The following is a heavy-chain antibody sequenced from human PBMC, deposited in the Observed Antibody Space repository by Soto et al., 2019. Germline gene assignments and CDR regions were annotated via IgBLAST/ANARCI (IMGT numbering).Heavy chain of an antibody. Sequence: EVQLVESGGGLVQPGGSLRLSCAASGFAFSRHGLHWVRQAPGKGLEYVSAISGDAFSTYYANSVKGRFTISRDNSKNTLYLQMRSLGTEDTALYCCAREEAAFDAFDIWGQGTMVTVSS. CDR1: GFAFSRHG. D-gene: IGHD2-15*01. V-gene: IGHV3-64*01. J-gene: IGHJ3*02. CDR2: ISGDAFST. CDR3: AREEAAFDAFDI.